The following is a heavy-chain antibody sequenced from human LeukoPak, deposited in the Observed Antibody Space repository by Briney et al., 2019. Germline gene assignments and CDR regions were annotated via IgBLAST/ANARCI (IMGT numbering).Heavy chain of an antibody. V-gene: IGHV4-59*01. CDR2: IYYSGST. CDR1: GGSISSYY. D-gene: IGHD5-12*01. CDR3: ARDSPVPTNAFDI. J-gene: IGHJ3*02. Sequence: PSETLSLTCTVSGGSISSYYWSWIRQPPGKGLEWIGYIYYSGSTNYNPSLKSRVTISVDTSKNQFSLKLSSVTAADTAVYYCARDSPVPTNAFDIWGQGTMVTVSS.